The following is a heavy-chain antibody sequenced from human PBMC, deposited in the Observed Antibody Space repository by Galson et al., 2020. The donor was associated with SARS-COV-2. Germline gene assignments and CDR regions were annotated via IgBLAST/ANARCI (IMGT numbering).Heavy chain of an antibody. Sequence: TLSLTCTVSGGSISSHYWSWIRQPPGKGLEWIGYIYYSGSTNYNPSLKSRVTISVDTSKNQFSLKLSSVTAADTAVYYCARVSYSSGWYGPHFDYWGQGTLVTVSS. J-gene: IGHJ4*02. CDR2: IYYSGST. D-gene: IGHD6-19*01. CDR3: ARVSYSSGWYGPHFDY. CDR1: GGSISSHY. V-gene: IGHV4-59*11.